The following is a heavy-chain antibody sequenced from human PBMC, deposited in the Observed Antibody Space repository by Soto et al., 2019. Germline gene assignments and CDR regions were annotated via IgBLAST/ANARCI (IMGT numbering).Heavy chain of an antibody. Sequence: VGPLRLSCAASGFTFSDYYMSWIRQAPGKGLEWVSYISSSSSYTNYADSVKGRFTISRDNAKNSLYLQMNSLRAEDTAVYYCARDRRTVTTSYGMDVWGQGTTVTVSS. CDR2: ISSSSSYT. CDR1: GFTFSDYY. D-gene: IGHD4-17*01. J-gene: IGHJ6*02. V-gene: IGHV3-11*06. CDR3: ARDRRTVTTSYGMDV.